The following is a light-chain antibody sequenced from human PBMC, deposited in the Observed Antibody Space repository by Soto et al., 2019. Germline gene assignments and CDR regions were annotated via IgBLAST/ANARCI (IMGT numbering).Light chain of an antibody. CDR3: QQYNNWPQT. CDR1: QSVSSN. Sequence: EIVMTQSPATLSVSPGERATLSCRASQSVSSNLAWYQQKPGQAPRLLIYGESPRATGIPARFSGSGSGTEFTLTISSLQSEDFAVYYCQQYNNWPQTFGQGTKVEIK. V-gene: IGKV3-15*01. J-gene: IGKJ1*01. CDR2: GES.